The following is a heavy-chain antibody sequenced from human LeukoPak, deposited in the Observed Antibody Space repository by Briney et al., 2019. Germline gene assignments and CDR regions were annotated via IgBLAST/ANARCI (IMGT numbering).Heavy chain of an antibody. CDR1: GGSISSSSYY. Sequence: SETLSLTCTVSGGSISSSSYYWGWIRQPPGKGLEWIGSMYYSGINHYNPSLKSRVSISVDTSKNQFSLKLSSVTAADTAVYYCARVTLGDGIDYWGQGTLVTVSP. CDR2: MYYSGIN. J-gene: IGHJ4*02. CDR3: ARVTLGDGIDY. D-gene: IGHD4-17*01. V-gene: IGHV4-39*07.